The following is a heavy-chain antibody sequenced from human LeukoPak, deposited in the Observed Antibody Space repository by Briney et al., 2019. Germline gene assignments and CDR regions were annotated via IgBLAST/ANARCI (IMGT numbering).Heavy chain of an antibody. CDR2: IIPIFGTA. CDR3: ARLGGYKTATDYYYYMDV. Sequence: SVKVSCKASGGTFSSYAISWVRQAPGQGLEWMGRIIPIFGTANYAQKFQGRVTITADESTSTAYMELSSLRSEDTAVYYCARLGGYKTATDYYYYMDVWGKGTTVTVSS. D-gene: IGHD5-24*01. V-gene: IGHV1-69*15. J-gene: IGHJ6*03. CDR1: GGTFSSYA.